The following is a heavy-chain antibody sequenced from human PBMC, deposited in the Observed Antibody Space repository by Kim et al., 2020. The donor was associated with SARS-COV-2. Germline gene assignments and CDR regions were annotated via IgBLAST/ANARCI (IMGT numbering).Heavy chain of an antibody. CDR2: ST. J-gene: IGHJ4*02. Sequence: STNSAEEFQGRVTMTRDTSTSTVYMQLSSLRSEDTAIYYCARAWVRDGFDYWGQGTLVSVSS. CDR3: ARAWVRDGFDY. D-gene: IGHD1-26*01. V-gene: IGHV1-46*01.